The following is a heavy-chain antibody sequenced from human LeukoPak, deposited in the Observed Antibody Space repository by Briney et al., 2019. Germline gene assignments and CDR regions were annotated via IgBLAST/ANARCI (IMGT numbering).Heavy chain of an antibody. CDR1: GFIFSNSW. J-gene: IGHJ3*01. V-gene: IGHV3-7*01. CDR2: IKQGGSEK. CDR3: IQLGGTATTSHAFDV. Sequence: GGSLRLSCAASGFIFSNSWMGWVRQTPEKGLEWVANIKQGGSEKYYVDSVEGRFTISRDNAKNSLFLQMHGLRAEDTAVYYCIQLGGTATTSHAFDVWGQGTMVTVSS. D-gene: IGHD1-1*01.